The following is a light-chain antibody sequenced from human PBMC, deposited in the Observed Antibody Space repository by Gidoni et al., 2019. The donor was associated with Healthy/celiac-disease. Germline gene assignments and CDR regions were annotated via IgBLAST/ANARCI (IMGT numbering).Light chain of an antibody. CDR3: AAWDDSLNGVV. Sequence: QSVLTQPPSASGTPGQRVTNSCYGSSSNIGSHTVNWYQQLPGTAPKLLIYSNNQRPSGVPDRFSGSKSGTSASLAISGLQSEDEADYYCAAWDDSLNGVVFGGGTKLTVL. CDR1: SSNIGSHT. CDR2: SNN. V-gene: IGLV1-44*01. J-gene: IGLJ2*01.